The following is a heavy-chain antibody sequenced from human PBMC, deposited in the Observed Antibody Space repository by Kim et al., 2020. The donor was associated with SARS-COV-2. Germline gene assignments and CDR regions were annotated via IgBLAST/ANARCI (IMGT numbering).Heavy chain of an antibody. CDR1: GFTVSSNY. V-gene: IGHV3-53*01. Sequence: GGSLRLSCAASGFTVSSNYMSWVRQAPGKGLEWVSVIYSGGSTYYADSVKGRFTISRDNSKNTLYLQMNSLRAEDTAVYYCAASSIAARPALYYYYGMDVWGQGTTVTVSS. D-gene: IGHD6-6*01. J-gene: IGHJ6*02. CDR3: AASSIAARPALYYYYGMDV. CDR2: IYSGGST.